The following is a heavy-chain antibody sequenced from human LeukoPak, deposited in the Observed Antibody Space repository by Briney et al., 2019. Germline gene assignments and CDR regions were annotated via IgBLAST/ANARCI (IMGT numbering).Heavy chain of an antibody. CDR2: IIPIFGTA. J-gene: IGHJ4*02. CDR1: GGTFSSYS. Sequence: SVKVSCNASGGTFSSYSISWVRQPPGQGLEWMGRIIPIFGTANYAQKFQCRVTITTDESTSTAYMELSSLRSEDTAVYYCARGTYSNSSVHWGQGTLVTVSS. V-gene: IGHV1-69*05. D-gene: IGHD6-6*01. CDR3: ARGTYSNSSVH.